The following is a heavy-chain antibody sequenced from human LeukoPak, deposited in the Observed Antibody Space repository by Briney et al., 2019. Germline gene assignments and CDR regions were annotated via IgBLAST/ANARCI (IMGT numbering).Heavy chain of an antibody. CDR1: GFTFSSYA. CDR2: ISYDGSNK. CDR3: AKSRYISGSYSDY. Sequence: GGSLRLSCAASGFTFSSYAMHWVRQAPGKGLEWVAVISYDGSNKYYADSVKGRFTISRDNSKNTLNLQMNSLRAEDTAVYYCAKSRYISGSYSDYWGQGTLVTVSS. V-gene: IGHV3-30*04. J-gene: IGHJ4*02. D-gene: IGHD3-10*01.